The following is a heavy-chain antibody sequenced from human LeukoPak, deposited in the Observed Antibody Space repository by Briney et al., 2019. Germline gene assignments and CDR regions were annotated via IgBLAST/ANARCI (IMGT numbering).Heavy chain of an antibody. Sequence: SQTLSLTCAVSAGSISSGDYSWSWIRQPPGKGLEWIGYIYHSGRTYYNPSLKSRVTISIDRSKNQFSLKLSSVTAADTAVYYCARDLLWFGEAYFDYWGQGTLVTVSS. V-gene: IGHV4-30-2*01. CDR3: ARDLLWFGEAYFDY. J-gene: IGHJ4*02. CDR2: IYHSGRT. CDR1: AGSISSGDYS. D-gene: IGHD3-10*01.